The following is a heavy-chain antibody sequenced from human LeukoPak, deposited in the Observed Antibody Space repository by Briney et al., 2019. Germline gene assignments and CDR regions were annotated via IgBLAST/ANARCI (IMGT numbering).Heavy chain of an antibody. CDR1: GYTFTGYY. CDR2: INPNSGGT. D-gene: IGHD1-26*01. CDR3: ARVPDASGSQTSDP. J-gene: IGHJ5*02. V-gene: IGHV1-2*02. Sequence: GASVKVSCKASGYTFTGYYMHWVRQAPGQGLEWMGWINPNSGGTNYAQKFQGRVTMTRDTSISTAYMELSRLRSDDTAVYYCARVPDASGSQTSDPWGQGTLVTVSS.